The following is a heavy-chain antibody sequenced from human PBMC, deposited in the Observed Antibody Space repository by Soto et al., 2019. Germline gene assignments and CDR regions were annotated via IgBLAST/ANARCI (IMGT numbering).Heavy chain of an antibody. D-gene: IGHD1-1*01. CDR3: VHRRVQISDF. Sequence: QITLKESGPPLVKPTQTLTLTCTFSGFSLSTSGEGVGWIRQPPGKALEWLALVYWDDDKRYSPSLKSRLTITKDTSKNQVVLTMSNMDPVDTATYYCVHRRVQISDFWGQGALVTVSS. V-gene: IGHV2-5*02. J-gene: IGHJ4*02. CDR2: VYWDDDK. CDR1: GFSLSTSGEG.